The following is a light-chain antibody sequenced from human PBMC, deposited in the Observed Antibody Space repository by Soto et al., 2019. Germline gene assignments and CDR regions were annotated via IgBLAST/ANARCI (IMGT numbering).Light chain of an antibody. CDR2: DVS. J-gene: IGLJ2*01. V-gene: IGLV2-14*03. Sequence: QSALTQPASVSGSPGQSITISCTGTSSDLGDYKYVSWYQQRPGKAPKLMIYDVSTRPSGVSNRFSGSKSGNTASLTISGLQAEDEAVYFCSSCTVSNTLALVFGVGTKLTVL. CDR1: SSDLGDYKY. CDR3: SSCTVSNTLALV.